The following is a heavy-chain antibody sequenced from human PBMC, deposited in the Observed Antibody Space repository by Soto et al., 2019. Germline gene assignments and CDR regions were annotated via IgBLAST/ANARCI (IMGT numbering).Heavy chain of an antibody. CDR2: IDPSDSYT. CDR1: GYSFTSYW. D-gene: IGHD5-18*01. V-gene: IGHV5-10-1*01. Sequence: EVQLVQSGAEVKKPGESLRISCKGSGYSFTSYWISWVRQMPGKGLEWMGRIDPSDSYTNYSPSFQGHVTISADKAITAAYLQWSSLKASGTAMYYCARLVDAALVNGNYFDYWGQGTLVTVSS. CDR3: ARLVDAALVNGNYFDY. J-gene: IGHJ4*02.